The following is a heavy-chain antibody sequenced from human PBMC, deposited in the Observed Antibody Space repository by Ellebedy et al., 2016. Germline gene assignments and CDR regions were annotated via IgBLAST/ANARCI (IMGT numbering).Heavy chain of an antibody. Sequence: GGSLRLSCAASGFTFSSYAMSWVRQAPGKGLEWVSAISGSGGSTYYADSVKGRFTISRDNAKNSLYLQMNSLRAEDTAVYYCARDGGYERYFDYWGQGTLVTVSS. CDR2: ISGSGGST. J-gene: IGHJ4*02. CDR3: ARDGGYERYFDY. V-gene: IGHV3-23*01. D-gene: IGHD5-12*01. CDR1: GFTFSSYA.